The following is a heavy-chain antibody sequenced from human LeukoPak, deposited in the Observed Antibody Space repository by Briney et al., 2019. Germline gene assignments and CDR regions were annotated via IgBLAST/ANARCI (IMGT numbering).Heavy chain of an antibody. CDR1: GFTVRSNY. V-gene: IGHV3-66*01. CDR3: ARLTVSGQLDY. CDR2: IYSGGST. J-gene: IGHJ4*02. Sequence: GGSLRLSCAASGFTVRSNYMNWVRRAPGKGLEWVSVIYSGGSTYYADSVKGRFTISRDFSKNMLYLQMNSLRVEDTAVYYCARLTVSGQLDYWGQGTLVTVSS. D-gene: IGHD6-19*01.